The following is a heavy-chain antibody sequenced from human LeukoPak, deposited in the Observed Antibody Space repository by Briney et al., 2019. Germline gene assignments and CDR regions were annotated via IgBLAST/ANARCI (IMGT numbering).Heavy chain of an antibody. CDR2: ISYDGSNK. D-gene: IGHD2-8*01. J-gene: IGHJ4*02. CDR3: AKDGHCTNGVCYGYFNY. Sequence: PGGSLRLSCAASGFTFSTYGMHWVRQAPGKGLEWVALISYDGSNKYYADSVKGRFTISRDNSKNTLYLQMNCLRAEDTAVYYCAKDGHCTNGVCYGYFNYWGQGTLVTVSS. V-gene: IGHV3-30*18. CDR1: GFTFSTYG.